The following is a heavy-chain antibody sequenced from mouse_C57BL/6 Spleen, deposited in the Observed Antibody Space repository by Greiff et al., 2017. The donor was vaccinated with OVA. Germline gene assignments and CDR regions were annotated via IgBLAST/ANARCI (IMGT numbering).Heavy chain of an antibody. V-gene: IGHV3-6*01. Sequence: EVQLKESGPGLVKPSQSLSLTCSVTGYSITSGYYWNWIRQFPGNKLEWMGYISYDGSNNSNPSLKNRISITRYTSKNQFFLKLNSVTTEDTATYYCARDRVYYDYDGYFDYWGQGTTLTVSS. CDR2: ISYDGSN. CDR3: ARDRVYYDYDGYFDY. D-gene: IGHD2-4*01. J-gene: IGHJ2*01. CDR1: GYSITSGYY.